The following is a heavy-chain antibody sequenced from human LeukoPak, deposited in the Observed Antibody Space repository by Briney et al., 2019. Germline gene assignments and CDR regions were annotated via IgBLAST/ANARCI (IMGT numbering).Heavy chain of an antibody. CDR1: GFSFSNFW. D-gene: IGHD2-21*01. Sequence: GGSLRLSCAASGFSFSNFWMNWVRQAPGKGLEWVATIGKDGSERYYVDSVKGRFTISRDSARNSLFLQMNSLRAEDSAVYYCARDSRPYCVGLWGLGALVTVSS. CDR3: ARDSRPYCVGL. J-gene: IGHJ4*02. CDR2: IGKDGSER. V-gene: IGHV3-7*01.